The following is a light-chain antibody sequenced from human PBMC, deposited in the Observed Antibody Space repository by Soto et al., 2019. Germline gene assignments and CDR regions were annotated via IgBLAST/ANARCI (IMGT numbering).Light chain of an antibody. J-gene: IGLJ3*02. CDR1: SSNIGAGYG. Sequence: QSVLTQPPSVSGAPGQRVTISCTGSSSNIGAGYGVHWYQQFPGTAPKFLIYDNSNRPSGVPDRFSGSKSGTSASLAITGLQAEDEADYYCQSYDSSLSAWVFGGGTQLTVL. CDR3: QSYDSSLSAWV. V-gene: IGLV1-40*01. CDR2: DNS.